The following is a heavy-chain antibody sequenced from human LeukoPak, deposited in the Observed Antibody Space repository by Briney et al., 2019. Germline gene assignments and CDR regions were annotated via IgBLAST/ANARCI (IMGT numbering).Heavy chain of an antibody. CDR2: IYYSGST. D-gene: IGHD3-22*01. V-gene: IGHV4-39*01. CDR1: GGSISSYY. J-gene: IGHJ4*02. CDR3: ARLYYYDSSGDFDY. Sequence: SETLSLTCTVSGGSISSYYWGWIRQPPGKGLEWIGSIYYSGSTYYNPSLKSRVTISVDTSKNQFSLKLSSVTAADTAVYYCARLYYYDSSGDFDYWGQGTLVTVSS.